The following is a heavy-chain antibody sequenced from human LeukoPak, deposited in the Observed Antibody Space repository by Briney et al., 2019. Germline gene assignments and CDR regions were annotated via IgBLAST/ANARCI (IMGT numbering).Heavy chain of an antibody. Sequence: PGRSLRLSCAASGFTFSSYGMHWVRQAPGKGLEWVAVISYDGSNKYYADSEKGRFTISRDNSKNTLYLQMNSLRAEDTAVYYCAKEGVGYSSSWTTPYFDYWGQGTLVTVSS. D-gene: IGHD6-13*01. V-gene: IGHV3-30*18. CDR2: ISYDGSNK. CDR1: GFTFSSYG. J-gene: IGHJ4*02. CDR3: AKEGVGYSSSWTTPYFDY.